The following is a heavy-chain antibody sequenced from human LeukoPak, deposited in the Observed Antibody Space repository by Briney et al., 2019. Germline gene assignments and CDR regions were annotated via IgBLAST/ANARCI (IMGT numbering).Heavy chain of an antibody. CDR3: AKYGSYFYYRDY. Sequence: GGSLRLSCVASGFTFSIYVMHWVRQAPGKGLEYVSGISSNGGGTYYANSVKGRFTISRDNSKNTLYLQMNSLRAEDTAVYYCAKYGSYFYYRDYWGQGTLVTVSS. CDR2: ISSNGGGT. D-gene: IGHD2-21*02. CDR1: GFTFSIYV. J-gene: IGHJ4*02. V-gene: IGHV3-64*01.